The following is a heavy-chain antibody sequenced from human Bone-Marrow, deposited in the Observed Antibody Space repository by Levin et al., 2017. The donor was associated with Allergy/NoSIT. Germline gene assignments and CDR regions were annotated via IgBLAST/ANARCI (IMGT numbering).Heavy chain of an antibody. CDR2: IRGSGGST. CDR1: GFTFSTYA. CDR3: AKDISSSWSTGDLDY. J-gene: IGHJ4*02. D-gene: IGHD6-13*01. V-gene: IGHV3-23*01. Sequence: ASVKVSCAASGFTFSTYAINWVRQAPGRGLEWVSSIRGSGGSTYYADSVKGRFTISRDNSKNTLYLQMNSLRVEDTAVYYCAKDISSSWSTGDLDYWGQGTLVTVSS.